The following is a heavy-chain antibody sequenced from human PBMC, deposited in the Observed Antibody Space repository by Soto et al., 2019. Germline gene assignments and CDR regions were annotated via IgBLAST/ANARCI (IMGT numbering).Heavy chain of an antibody. CDR2: IYHSGST. CDR1: GYSISSGYY. CDR3: ARDTMHXDFWSGYQYYYYYGMDV. D-gene: IGHD3-3*01. V-gene: IGHV4-38-2*02. Sequence: SETLSLTCAVSGYSISSGYYWGWIRQPPGKGLEWIGSIYHSGSTYYNPSLKSRVTISVDTSKNQFSLKLSSVTAADTAVYYCARDTMHXDFWSGYQYYYYYGMDVWGPGTTVTVSS. J-gene: IGHJ6*02.